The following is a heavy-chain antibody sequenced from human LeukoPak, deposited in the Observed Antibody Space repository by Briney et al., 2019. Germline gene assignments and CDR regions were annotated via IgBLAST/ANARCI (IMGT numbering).Heavy chain of an antibody. CDR3: AKVGAWELQRVFEN. CDR2: VGRDGSEN. D-gene: IGHD1-26*01. J-gene: IGHJ4*02. Sequence: QPGGPLSLSCALSGFTCSEYLKPCVRHVPGGAGVGVAKVGRDGSENNYVDTVEGRFTISRDNAKKSIYRKMNSLRVEDTALDYWAKVGAWELQRVFENWGQGTLVTVSS. V-gene: IGHV3-7*01. CDR1: GFTCSEYL.